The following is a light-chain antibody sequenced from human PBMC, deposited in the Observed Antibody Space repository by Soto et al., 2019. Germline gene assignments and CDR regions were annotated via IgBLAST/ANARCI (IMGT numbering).Light chain of an antibody. J-gene: IGKJ4*01. CDR3: QQRSTPRT. Sequence: EILLTQSPATLSLSPGERATLSCRASQSVSSYLAWYQHKPGQAPRLLIYEASTRATGIPARFSGSGSGTAFSLIISSLEPEDFAVYYGQQRSTPRTCGGRTKVQIK. CDR2: EAS. V-gene: IGKV3-11*01. CDR1: QSVSSY.